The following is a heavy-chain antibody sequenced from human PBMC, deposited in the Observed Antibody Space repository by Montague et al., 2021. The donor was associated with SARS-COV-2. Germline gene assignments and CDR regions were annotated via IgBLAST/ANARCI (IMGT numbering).Heavy chain of an antibody. V-gene: IGHV3-48*03. Sequence: SLRLSCAASGFSFSSYEMNWVRQAPGKGLEWLSYISSRGDHIYYTDSVKGRFTVSRDNAGSSLFLQIDSLRVEDTAVYYCATDRRPDSDDSGSLDNWGQGTLVTVSS. D-gene: IGHD3-10*01. CDR1: GFSFSSYE. CDR3: ATDRRPDSDDSGSLDN. J-gene: IGHJ4*02. CDR2: ISSRGDHI.